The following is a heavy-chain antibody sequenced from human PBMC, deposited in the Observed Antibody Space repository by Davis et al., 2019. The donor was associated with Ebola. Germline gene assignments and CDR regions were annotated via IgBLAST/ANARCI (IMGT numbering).Heavy chain of an antibody. D-gene: IGHD3-22*01. J-gene: IGHJ3*02. CDR1: GLTFSSNS. V-gene: IGHV3-21*01. CDR3: AGGGYYDSSGYSHDAFDI. CDR2: ISSDSYFI. Sequence: GESLKISCAASGLTFSSNSMNWVRQAPGKGLGWVSSISSDSYFIYYADSLKGRVTISRDHTKNSLYLQLHSRRPEDTAVYHCAGGGYYDSSGYSHDAFDIWGQGTRVTVSS.